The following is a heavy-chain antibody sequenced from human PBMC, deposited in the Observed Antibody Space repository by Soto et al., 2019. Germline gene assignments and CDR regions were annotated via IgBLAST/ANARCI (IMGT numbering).Heavy chain of an antibody. Sequence: QVQLVQSGAEVKKPGASVKVSCKASGYTFTIYGVSWVRQAPGQGLEWMGGISAYNGNTKDAQKFQGRVTMTTDTSTNTVYMELRNLRSDDTAVYYCARECSANCYGMDVWGQGTTVSVSS. D-gene: IGHD2-15*01. CDR1: GYTFTIYG. V-gene: IGHV1-18*01. CDR2: ISAYNGNT. CDR3: ARECSANCYGMDV. J-gene: IGHJ6*02.